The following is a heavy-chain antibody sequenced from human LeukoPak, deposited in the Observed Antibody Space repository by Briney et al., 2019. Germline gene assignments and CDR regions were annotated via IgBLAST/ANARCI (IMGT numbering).Heavy chain of an antibody. CDR2: VSYDGSNK. J-gene: IGHJ4*02. V-gene: IGHV3-30-3*01. CDR3: ARDRVGATDYFDY. Sequence: GGSLRLSCAASGFTFSSYAMHWVRQAPGKGLEWVAVVSYDGSNKYYADSVKGRFTISRDNSKNTLYLQMNSLRAEDTAVYYCARDRVGATDYFDYWGQGTLVTVSS. D-gene: IGHD1-26*01. CDR1: GFTFSSYA.